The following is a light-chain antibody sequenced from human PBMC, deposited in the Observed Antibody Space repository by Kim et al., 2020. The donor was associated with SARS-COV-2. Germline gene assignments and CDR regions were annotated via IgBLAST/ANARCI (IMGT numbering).Light chain of an antibody. V-gene: IGKV1-27*01. CDR1: QGISNS. CDR3: QKYNSAPWT. Sequence: DIQMAQSPSSLSASVADRVTITCRASQGISNSLAWYRQKPGKVPMLLIYGASTLRSGVPSRFRGSGSGTDFTLTISSLQPEDAATYYCQKYNSAPWTFGQGTKVDIK. J-gene: IGKJ1*01. CDR2: GAS.